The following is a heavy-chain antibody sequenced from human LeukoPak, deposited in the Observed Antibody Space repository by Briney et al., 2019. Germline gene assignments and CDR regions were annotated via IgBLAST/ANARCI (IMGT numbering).Heavy chain of an antibody. V-gene: IGHV3-23*01. D-gene: IGHD6-13*01. J-gene: IGHJ4*02. CDR2: ITGSGHTT. CDR3: AKDVRNSGWYKEN. CDR1: GFTFSSYA. Sequence: QTGGSLRLSCAASGFTFSSYAMSWVRQAPGKGLEWVSGITGSGHTTYYADSVKGRFTISRDNSQNTLYLQMNSLRAEDTALYFCAKDVRNSGWYKENWGQGTLVTVSS.